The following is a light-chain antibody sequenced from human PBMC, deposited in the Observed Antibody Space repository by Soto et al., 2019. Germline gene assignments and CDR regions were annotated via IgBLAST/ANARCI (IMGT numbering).Light chain of an antibody. J-gene: IGLJ2*01. V-gene: IGLV3-21*04. CDR2: YDS. CDR3: KGWYSSSDHVV. CDR1: NIGSKS. Sequence: SYELTQPPSVSVAPGKTARITWGGNNIGSKSMHWYQQKPGQAPVLVIYYDSDRPSRIPERFSGSNAGNTATLTISRVEAGDEDDYYCKGWYSSSDHVVFGGGTKLTVL.